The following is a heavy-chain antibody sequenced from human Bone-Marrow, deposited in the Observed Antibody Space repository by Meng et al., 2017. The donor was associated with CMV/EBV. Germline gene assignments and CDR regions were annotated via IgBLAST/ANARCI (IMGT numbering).Heavy chain of an antibody. Sequence: ASVKVSCKASGYTFNRYGISRVRPAPGQGREWMGWISAYNGGTNYAQNLLGRVTMTIDTSTTTAYMELRSLRFDDTAVYYCARDPCYDLWSGLLCYDYGMDVWGQGTTVTVSS. CDR1: GYTFNRYG. CDR3: ARDPCYDLWSGLLCYDYGMDV. CDR2: ISAYNGGT. J-gene: IGHJ6*02. V-gene: IGHV1-18*01. D-gene: IGHD3-3*01.